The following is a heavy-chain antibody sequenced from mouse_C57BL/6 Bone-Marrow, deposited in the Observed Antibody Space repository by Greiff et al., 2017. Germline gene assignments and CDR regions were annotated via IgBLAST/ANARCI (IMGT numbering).Heavy chain of an antibody. CDR2: IDPADSYT. Sequence: QVQLQQPGAELVMPGASVKLSCKASGYTFTSYWMHWVKQRPGQGLEWIGEIDPADSYTNYNQKFKGKSTLTVDKPSSTAYMQLSSLTSEDSAVYYGARYTTVGALYYAIDYWGQGTSVTVSS. D-gene: IGHD1-1*01. J-gene: IGHJ4*01. V-gene: IGHV1-69*01. CDR1: GYTFTSYW. CDR3: ARYTTVGALYYAIDY.